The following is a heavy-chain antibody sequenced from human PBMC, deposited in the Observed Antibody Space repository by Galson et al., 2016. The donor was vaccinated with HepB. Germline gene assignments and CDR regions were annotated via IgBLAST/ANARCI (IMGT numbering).Heavy chain of an antibody. D-gene: IGHD3-3*01. J-gene: IGHJ4*02. V-gene: IGHV3-23*01. CDR2: IDSRTPTT. CDR3: TVWRSQHIDY. CDR1: GFTFSSYT. Sequence: SLRLSCAASGFTFSSYTMNWVRQAPGKGLEWVATIDSRTPTTHYADSVRGRFTISRDNSKDTVYLQMITLTAEDTAVYYCTVWRSQHIDYWGQGTLVTVSS.